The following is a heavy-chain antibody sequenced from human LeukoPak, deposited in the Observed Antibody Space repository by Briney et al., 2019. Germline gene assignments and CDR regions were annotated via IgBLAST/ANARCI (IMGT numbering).Heavy chain of an antibody. Sequence: SETLSLTCAVYGGSFSGYYWSWIRQPPGKGLEWIGEINHSGSTNYNPSLKSRVTISVDTSKNQFSLKLSSVTAADTAVYYCARRSFLEWLLGGYFDYWAREPWSPSPQ. D-gene: IGHD3-3*01. CDR2: INHSGST. CDR3: ARRSFLEWLLGGYFDY. J-gene: IGHJ4*02. CDR1: GGSFSGYY. V-gene: IGHV4-34*01.